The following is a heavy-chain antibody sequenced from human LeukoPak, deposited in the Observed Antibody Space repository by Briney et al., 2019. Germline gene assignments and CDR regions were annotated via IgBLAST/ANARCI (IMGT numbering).Heavy chain of an antibody. V-gene: IGHV4-34*01. CDR2: IYYSGST. Sequence: SETLSLACAVYGGSFSGYYWSWIRQPPGKGLEWIGSIYYSGSTYYNPSLKSRVTISVDTSKNQFSLKLSSVTAADTAVYYCARRDGATYYYDSSGYEGWFDPWGQGTLVTVSS. J-gene: IGHJ5*02. CDR3: ARRDGATYYYDSSGYEGWFDP. CDR1: GGSFSGYY. D-gene: IGHD3-22*01.